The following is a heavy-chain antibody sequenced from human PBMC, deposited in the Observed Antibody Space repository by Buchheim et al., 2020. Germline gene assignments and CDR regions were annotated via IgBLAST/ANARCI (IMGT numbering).Heavy chain of an antibody. CDR2: RYHSGNT. CDR3: ARGAGWYDP. Sequence: QVQLQESGPGLVKPSETLSLTCTVSGGSITNYYWSWLRQPPGEGLEWIGYRYHSGNTKYNHSLNSRVSISVDTSKNQYALTLNSVTAADTAVYYCARGAGWYDPWGQGTL. CDR1: GGSITNYY. V-gene: IGHV4-59*01. D-gene: IGHD6-13*01. J-gene: IGHJ5*02.